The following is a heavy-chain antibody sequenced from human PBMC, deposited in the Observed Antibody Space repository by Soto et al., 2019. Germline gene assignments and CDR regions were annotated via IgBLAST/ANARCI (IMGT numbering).Heavy chain of an antibody. Sequence: SLRLSCESSGFTFINYAMSWVRQSPGKGLEWVSSISDTGGDSYYADSMDGRFTVSRDNSKNTLYLQINSLRAEDTAIYYCVRDLYRSATMPCLDHWGQGALVTVSS. D-gene: IGHD1-1*01. CDR3: VRDLYRSATMPCLDH. CDR2: ISDTGGDS. J-gene: IGHJ4*02. V-gene: IGHV3-23*01. CDR1: GFTFINYA.